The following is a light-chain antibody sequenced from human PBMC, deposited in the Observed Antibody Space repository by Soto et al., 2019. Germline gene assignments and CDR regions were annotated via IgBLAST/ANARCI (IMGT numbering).Light chain of an antibody. J-gene: IGLJ1*01. Sequence: QSALTQPPSASGSPGQSVTISRTGTSSDVGGYNYVSWFQQHPGKAPKLIIHEVNQRPSGVPDRFSGSKSGNTASLTVSGLQAEDEGTYYCSSYGGYNNVVFGTGTKVTVL. V-gene: IGLV2-8*01. CDR1: SSDVGGYNY. CDR3: SSYGGYNNVV. CDR2: EVN.